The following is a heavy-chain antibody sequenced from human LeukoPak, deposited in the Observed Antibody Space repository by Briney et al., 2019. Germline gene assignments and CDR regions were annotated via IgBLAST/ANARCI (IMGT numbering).Heavy chain of an antibody. CDR2: INPNSGGT. D-gene: IGHD3-10*01. Sequence: ASVKVSCKASGYTFTGYYMHWVRQAPGPGLEWMGWINPNSGGTNYAQKFQGRVTMTRDTSISTAYMELSRLRSDVTDVYYSARGAPITMVRGVTGYYMDVWGKGTTVTVSS. CDR3: ARGAPITMVRGVTGYYMDV. CDR1: GYTFTGYY. J-gene: IGHJ6*03. V-gene: IGHV1-2*02.